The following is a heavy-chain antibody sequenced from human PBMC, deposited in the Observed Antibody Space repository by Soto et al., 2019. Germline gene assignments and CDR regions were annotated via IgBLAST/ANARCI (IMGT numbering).Heavy chain of an antibody. CDR2: ITSNGNFL. CDR1: GFPFYVYD. V-gene: IGHV3-21*01. CDR3: TRSDYGDAPGC. Sequence: PGGSLRLSCATSGFPFYVYDMTWVRQAPGKGLEWVSSITSNGNFLYYADAVRGRFTISRDNPKTSLSLEMNNLRAEDTAVYYCTRSDYGDAPGCWGQGTLVTVS. J-gene: IGHJ4*02. D-gene: IGHD4-17*01.